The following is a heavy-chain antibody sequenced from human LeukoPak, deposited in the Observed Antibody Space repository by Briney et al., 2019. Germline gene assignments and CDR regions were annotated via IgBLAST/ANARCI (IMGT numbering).Heavy chain of an antibody. CDR3: AKGATTRPTVITYYFDN. J-gene: IGHJ4*02. V-gene: IGHV3-23*01. CDR1: GFTFSTYA. D-gene: IGHD4-17*01. CDR2: ISGSGVTT. Sequence: GGSLRLSCAASGFTFSTYAMSWVRQAPGKGLEWVSGISGSGVTTYYTDSVKGRFTISRDNAKNTLYLQIDTMRAEDTAVYYCAKGATTRPTVITYYFDNWGQGTLVTVSS.